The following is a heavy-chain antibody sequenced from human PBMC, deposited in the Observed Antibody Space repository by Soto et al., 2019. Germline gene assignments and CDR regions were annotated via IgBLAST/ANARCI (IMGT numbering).Heavy chain of an antibody. CDR2: INHSGST. CDR1: GGSISSSSYY. J-gene: IGHJ6*02. CDR3: ASPQGGFGEVLAKSGYHYYGMDG. D-gene: IGHD3-10*01. Sequence: SETLSLTCTVSGGSISSSSYYWGWIRQPPGKGLEWIGEINHSGSTNYNPSLKSRVTISVDTSKNQFSLKLSSVTAADTAVYYCASPQGGFGEVLAKSGYHYYGMDGWGQGTTVPV. V-gene: IGHV4-39*07.